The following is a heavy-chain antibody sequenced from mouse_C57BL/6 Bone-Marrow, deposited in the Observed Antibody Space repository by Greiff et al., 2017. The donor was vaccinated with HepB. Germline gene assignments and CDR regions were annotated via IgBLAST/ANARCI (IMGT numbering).Heavy chain of an antibody. CDR1: GFTFSSYA. D-gene: IGHD1-1*01. Sequence: EVQVVESGGGLVKPGGSLKLSCAASGFTFSSYAMSWVRQTPEKRLEWVATISDGGSYTYYPDNVKGRFTISRDNAKNNLYLQMSHLKSEDTAMYDCARAVYYYGGGFAYWGQGTLVTVSA. V-gene: IGHV5-4*01. CDR2: ISDGGSYT. J-gene: IGHJ3*01. CDR3: ARAVYYYGGGFAY.